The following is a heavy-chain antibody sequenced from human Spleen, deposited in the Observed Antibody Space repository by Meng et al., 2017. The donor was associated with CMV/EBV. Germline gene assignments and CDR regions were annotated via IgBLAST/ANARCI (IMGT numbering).Heavy chain of an antibody. Sequence: VSGGSVSSGSYYWGWIRQPPGKGLDWIGYIYYSRSISYNPSLKSRVTMSADTSKNQFSLKLISVTAADTAVYYCARLYSSGTSWFDPWGQGILVTVSS. J-gene: IGHJ5*02. CDR3: ARLYSSGTSWFDP. V-gene: IGHV4-61*01. CDR1: GGSVSSGSYY. CDR2: IYYSRSI. D-gene: IGHD2-15*01.